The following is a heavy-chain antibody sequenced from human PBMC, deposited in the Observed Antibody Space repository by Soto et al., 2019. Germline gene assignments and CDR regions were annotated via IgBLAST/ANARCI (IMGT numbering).Heavy chain of an antibody. D-gene: IGHD3-3*01. CDR3: AHRGGITIFGGAFDY. CDR1: GFSLSTSGVG. V-gene: IGHV2-5*02. CDR2: IYWDDDK. J-gene: IGHJ4*02. Sequence: SGPTLVKPTQTLTLTCTFSGFSLSTSGVGVGWIRQPPGKALEWLALIYWDDDKRYSPSLKSRLTITKDTSKNQVVLTMTNMDPVDTATYYCAHRGGITIFGGAFDYWGQGTLVTVSS.